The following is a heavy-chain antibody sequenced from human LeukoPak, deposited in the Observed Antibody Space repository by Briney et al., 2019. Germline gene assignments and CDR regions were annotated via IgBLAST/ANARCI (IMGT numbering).Heavy chain of an antibody. D-gene: IGHD3-10*01. CDR2: IKYSGNT. V-gene: IGHV4-39*01. CDR1: GGSVSSTTYY. J-gene: IGHJ4*02. CDR3: ARYVVYGSGKYYFDY. Sequence: SETLSLTCTVSGGSVSSTTYYWSWIRQPPGKGLEWIASIKYSGNTYYNPSLKSRVTISVDTFENQFSLKLSSGTAADTAVYYCARYVVYGSGKYYFDYWGQGTLVTVSS.